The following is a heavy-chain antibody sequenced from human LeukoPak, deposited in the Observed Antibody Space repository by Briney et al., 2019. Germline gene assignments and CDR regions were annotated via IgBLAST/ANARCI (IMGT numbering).Heavy chain of an antibody. Sequence: PGGSLRLSCAASGFTFSDYYMSWIRQAPGKGLEWVSDISSSSNTKNYADSVRGRFTISRDNAKNSLYLQMNSLRVEDTAVYYCARDPRTVRIWGQGTLVTVSS. CDR2: ISSSSNTK. V-gene: IGHV3-11*04. D-gene: IGHD1-1*01. J-gene: IGHJ4*02. CDR3: ARDPRTVRI. CDR1: GFTFSDYY.